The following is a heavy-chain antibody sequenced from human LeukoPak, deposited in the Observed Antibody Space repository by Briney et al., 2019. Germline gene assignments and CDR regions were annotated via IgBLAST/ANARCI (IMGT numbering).Heavy chain of an antibody. D-gene: IGHD6-13*01. V-gene: IGHV4-34*01. Sequence: SETLSLTCAVYGGSFSGYYWSWIRQPPGKGLEWIGEINHSGSTNYNPSLKSRVTISVDTSKNQFSLKLNSVTAADTAVYYCAIRGLAAAGDYFDYWGRGTLVTVSS. CDR1: GGSFSGYY. J-gene: IGHJ4*02. CDR2: INHSGST. CDR3: AIRGLAAAGDYFDY.